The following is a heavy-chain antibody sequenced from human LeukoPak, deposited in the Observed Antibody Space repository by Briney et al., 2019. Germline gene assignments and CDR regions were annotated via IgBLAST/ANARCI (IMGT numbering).Heavy chain of an antibody. J-gene: IGHJ5*02. CDR3: AKDGAPMVRGVDNWFDP. V-gene: IGHV3-9*01. D-gene: IGHD3-10*01. Sequence: GRSLRLSCAASGFTFDDYAMHWVRQAPGKGLEWVSGISWNSGSIGYADSVKGRFTISRDNAKNSLYLQMNSLRAEDTALYYCAKDGAPMVRGVDNWFDPWGQGTLVTVSS. CDR1: GFTFDDYA. CDR2: ISWNSGSI.